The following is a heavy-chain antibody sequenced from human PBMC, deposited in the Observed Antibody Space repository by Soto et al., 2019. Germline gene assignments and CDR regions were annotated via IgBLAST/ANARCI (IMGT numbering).Heavy chain of an antibody. D-gene: IGHD1-7*01. V-gene: IGHV1-8*01. CDR2: MNPNSGNT. CDR3: ARGRGTTGNYYYMDV. Sequence: ASVKASCKASGYTFTSYDINWVRQATGQGLEWMGWMNPNSGNTGYAQKFQGRVTMTRNTSISTAYMELSSLRSEDTAVYYCARGRGTTGNYYYMDVWGKGTTVTVSS. J-gene: IGHJ6*03. CDR1: GYTFTSYD.